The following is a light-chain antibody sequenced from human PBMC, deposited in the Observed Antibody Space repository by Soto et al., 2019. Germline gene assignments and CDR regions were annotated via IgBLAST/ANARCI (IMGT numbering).Light chain of an antibody. J-gene: IGLJ1*01. CDR3: NSYAGSKTSV. CDR1: SSDVGAYNY. V-gene: IGLV2-14*03. Sequence: SVLTQTASVSGSPGQSITISCTGTSSDVGAYNYVSWYQHHPGKAPKLMIFDVNNRPSGVSDRFSGSKSGNTASLTISGLQAEDEADYYCNSYAGSKTSVFGSGTKVTVL. CDR2: DVN.